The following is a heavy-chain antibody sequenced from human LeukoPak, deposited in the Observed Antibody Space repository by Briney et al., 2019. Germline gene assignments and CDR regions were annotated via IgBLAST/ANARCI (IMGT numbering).Heavy chain of an antibody. CDR2: ISYGGGT. CDR3: ARHGGTLDYFDY. J-gene: IGHJ4*02. Sequence: SETLSLTCTVSGGSISSYYWSWIRQPPGKGPEWIGYISYGGGTSYNPSLKRRVTISVDSPKNRFSLRLSSLTAADTALYYCARHGGTLDYFDYWGPGSLVTVSS. CDR1: GGSISSYY. V-gene: IGHV4-59*08. D-gene: IGHD1-26*01.